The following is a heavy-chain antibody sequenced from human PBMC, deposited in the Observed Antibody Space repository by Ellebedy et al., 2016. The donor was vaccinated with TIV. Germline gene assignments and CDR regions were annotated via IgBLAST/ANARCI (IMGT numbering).Heavy chain of an antibody. CDR3: AKDAGNGVNFGMDV. V-gene: IGHV3-53*01. CDR1: GSIVSSTY. CDR2: TYRGGRT. Sequence: GESLKISXVASGSIVSSTYMTWVRPAPGKGLEWVAVTYRGGRTYYPDSVRGRFTISRDNYKNTLSLQMDSLRVEDTAVYYCAKDAGNGVNFGMDVWGQGTTVTVSS. D-gene: IGHD2-8*01. J-gene: IGHJ6*02.